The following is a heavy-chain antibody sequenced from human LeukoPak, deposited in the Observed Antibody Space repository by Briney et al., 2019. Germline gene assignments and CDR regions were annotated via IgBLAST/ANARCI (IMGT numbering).Heavy chain of an antibody. CDR1: GYTFTSYG. J-gene: IGHJ3*02. CDR2: ISAYNGNT. V-gene: IGHV1-18*01. D-gene: IGHD5-18*01. Sequence: ASVKVSCKASGYTFTSYGISWVRQAPGQGLEWMGWISAYNGNTNYAQKLQGRVTMTTDTSTSTAYMELRSLRSDDTAVYYCARDGIQLWLKAADAFGIWGQGTMVTVSS. CDR3: ARDGIQLWLKAADAFGI.